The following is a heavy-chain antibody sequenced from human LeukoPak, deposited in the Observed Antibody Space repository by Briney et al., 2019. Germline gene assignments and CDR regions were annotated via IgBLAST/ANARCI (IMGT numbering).Heavy chain of an antibody. CDR3: AKDHLPGIVVADRDY. CDR1: GFIFSRYG. V-gene: IGHV3-23*01. J-gene: IGHJ4*02. CDR2: ISGSGGTT. D-gene: IGHD6-19*01. Sequence: GGSLRLSCAASGFIFSRYGMSWVRQAPGKGLEWVSAISGSGGTTYYTDSVKGRFTISRDNSKNTLYLQINSLRAEDTAIYYCAKDHLPGIVVADRDYWGQGTLVTVSS.